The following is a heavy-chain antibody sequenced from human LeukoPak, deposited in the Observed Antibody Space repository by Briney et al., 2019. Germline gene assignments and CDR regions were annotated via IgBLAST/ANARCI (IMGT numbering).Heavy chain of an antibody. V-gene: IGHV3-30*03. J-gene: IGHJ6*04. CDR2: ISYDGSNK. CDR3: ASDYGDIDYYYYGMDV. CDR1: GFTFSSYG. Sequence: PGRSLRLSCAASGFTFSSYGMQWVRQAPGKGLEGVAVISYDGSNKYYADSVKGRFTIPRDNSKNTLYLQMNSLRAEDTAVYYCASDYGDIDYYYYGMDVWGKGTTVTVSS. D-gene: IGHD4-17*01.